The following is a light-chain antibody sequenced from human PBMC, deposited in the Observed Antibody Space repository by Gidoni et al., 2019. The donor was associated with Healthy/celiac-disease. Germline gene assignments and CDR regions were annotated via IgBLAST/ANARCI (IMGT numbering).Light chain of an antibody. CDR3: QQYNNWPPYT. CDR2: GAS. J-gene: IGKJ2*01. V-gene: IGKV3-15*01. CDR1: QSVSSN. Sequence: EIVMTQSPATLSVSPGERATLSCRASQSVSSNLAWYQQKPGQAPRLLIYGASTRATGIPARFSGSGSGTEFTLTISCLQSEDFAFYYCQQYNNWPPYTFGQGPKQEIK.